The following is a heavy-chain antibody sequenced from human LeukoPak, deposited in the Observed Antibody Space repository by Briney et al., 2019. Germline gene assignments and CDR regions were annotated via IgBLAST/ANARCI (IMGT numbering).Heavy chain of an antibody. D-gene: IGHD3-16*02. CDR1: GYSISSGYY. CDR2: IYHSGST. CDR3: AREGDYDYVWGSYRSTYNWFDP. V-gene: IGHV4-38-2*02. Sequence: PSETLSLTCTVSGYSISSGYYWGWIRQPPGKWLEWTGSIYHSGSTYYNPSLKSRVTISVDTSKNQFSLKLSSVTAADTAVYYCAREGDYDYVWGSYRSTYNWFDPWGQGTLVTVSS. J-gene: IGHJ5*02.